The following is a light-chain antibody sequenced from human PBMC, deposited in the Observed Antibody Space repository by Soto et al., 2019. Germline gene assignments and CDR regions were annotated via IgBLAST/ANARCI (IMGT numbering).Light chain of an antibody. V-gene: IGKV3-20*01. Sequence: EIVLKQSPGTLSLSPGESATLSCRASQSVTSNYLAWFQQRPGQAPRLLIYGASIRATGIPDTFSGSGSGTDFTLTISRLEPEDFAVYYCQQYGSSPWTFGQGTKVDIK. CDR1: QSVTSNY. CDR2: GAS. J-gene: IGKJ1*01. CDR3: QQYGSSPWT.